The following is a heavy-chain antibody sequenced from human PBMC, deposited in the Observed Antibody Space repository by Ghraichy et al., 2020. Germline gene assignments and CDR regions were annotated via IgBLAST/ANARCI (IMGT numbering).Heavy chain of an antibody. CDR3: GRGGPDNSNYAVDI. V-gene: IGHV3-7*03. D-gene: IGHD4-11*01. J-gene: IGHJ3*02. CDR2: IKIDETEK. CDR1: GFNFRSYW. Sequence: GGSLRLSCAASGFNFRSYWMTLVRQAPGKGLEWVANIKIDETEKYYVGSVKGRFTISRDNAKNSLYLQMNSLRAEDTALYYCGRGGPDNSNYAVDIWGQGTMVTVSS.